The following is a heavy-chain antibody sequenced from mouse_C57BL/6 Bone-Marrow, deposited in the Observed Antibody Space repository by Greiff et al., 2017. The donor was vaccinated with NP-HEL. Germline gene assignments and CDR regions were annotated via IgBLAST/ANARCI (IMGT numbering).Heavy chain of an antibody. CDR3: ARTPYDGGPWFAY. J-gene: IGHJ3*01. Sequence: QVQLKQPGTELVKPGASVKLSCKASGYTFTSYWMHWVKQRPGQGLEWIGNINPSNGGTNYNEKFKSKATLTVDKSSSTAYMQLSSLTSEDSAVYYCARTPYDGGPWFAYWGQGTLVTVSA. CDR1: GYTFTSYW. D-gene: IGHD2-12*01. V-gene: IGHV1-53*01. CDR2: INPSNGGT.